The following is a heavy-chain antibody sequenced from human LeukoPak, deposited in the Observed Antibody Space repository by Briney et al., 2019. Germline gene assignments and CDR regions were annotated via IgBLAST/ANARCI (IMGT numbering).Heavy chain of an antibody. J-gene: IGHJ3*02. V-gene: IGHV4-59*08. D-gene: IGHD5-12*01. CDR1: GGSISSYY. Sequence: SETLSLTCTVSGGSISSYYWSWIRQPPGKGLEWIGYIYHSGSTNYNPSLKSRVTISVDTSKNQFSLKLSSVTAADTAVYYCARQSGNGYSGYDFQAFDIWGQGTMVTVSS. CDR3: ARQSGNGYSGYDFQAFDI. CDR2: IYHSGST.